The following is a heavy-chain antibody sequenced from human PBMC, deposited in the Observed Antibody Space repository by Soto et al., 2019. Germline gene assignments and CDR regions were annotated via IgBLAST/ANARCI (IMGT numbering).Heavy chain of an antibody. CDR3: TRHADLGYCSSTSCYDFDY. Sequence: EVQLVESGGGLVQPGGSLKLSCAASGLTFSGSAMHWVRQASGKGLEWVGRIRSKANSYATAYVESVKGRFTISRDDSKNTAYLQMNSLKTEDTAVYYCTRHADLGYCSSTSCYDFDYWGQGTLVTVSS. CDR2: IRSKANSYAT. D-gene: IGHD2-2*01. V-gene: IGHV3-73*01. CDR1: GLTFSGSA. J-gene: IGHJ4*02.